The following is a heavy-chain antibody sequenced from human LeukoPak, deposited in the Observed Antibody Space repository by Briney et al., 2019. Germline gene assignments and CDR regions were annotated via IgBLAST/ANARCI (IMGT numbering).Heavy chain of an antibody. V-gene: IGHV4-39*01. CDR2: IYYSGST. D-gene: IGHD3-22*01. CDR3: ARQDYDSSGYYSLNYFDY. J-gene: IGHJ4*02. Sequence: PSETLSLTCTVSGGSISSSSYYWGWIRQPPGKGLEWIGSIYYSGSTYYNPSLKSRVTISVDTSKNQFSLQLSSVTAADTAVYYCARQDYDSSGYYSLNYFDYWGPGTLVTVSS. CDR1: GGSISSSSYY.